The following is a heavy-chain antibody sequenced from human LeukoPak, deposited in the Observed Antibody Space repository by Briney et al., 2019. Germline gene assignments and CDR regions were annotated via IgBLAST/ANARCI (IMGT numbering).Heavy chain of an antibody. CDR2: IWYDGSNK. Sequence: GGSLRLSCAASGFTFSSYGMHWVRKAPGKGLEWVAVIWYDGSNKYYADSVKGRFTISRDNSKNTLYLQMNSLRAEDTAVYYCAKDHRSSWYPYYYYMDVWGKGTTVTVSS. CDR3: AKDHRSSWYPYYYYMDV. V-gene: IGHV3-33*06. J-gene: IGHJ6*03. D-gene: IGHD6-13*01. CDR1: GFTFSSYG.